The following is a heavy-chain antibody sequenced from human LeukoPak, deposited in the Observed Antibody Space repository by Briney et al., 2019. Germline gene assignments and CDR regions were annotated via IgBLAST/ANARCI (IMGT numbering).Heavy chain of an antibody. V-gene: IGHV3-30*02. D-gene: IGHD6-19*01. CDR2: IRYDGSNK. CDR1: GFTLSSYG. J-gene: IGHJ4*02. Sequence: GGSLRLSCAASGFTLSSYGMHWVRQAPGKGLEWVAFIRYDGSNKYYADSVKGRFTISRDNSKNTLYLQMNSLRAEDTAVYYCAKDPPYSSGWVDYWGQGTLVTVSS. CDR3: AKDPPYSSGWVDY.